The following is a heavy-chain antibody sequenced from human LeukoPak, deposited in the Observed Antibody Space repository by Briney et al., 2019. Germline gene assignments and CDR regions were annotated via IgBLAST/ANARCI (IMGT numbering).Heavy chain of an antibody. CDR1: GYTFTGYY. CDR2: INPNSDTT. J-gene: IGHJ4*02. CDR3: ARGGEVCSSTSCYRGHGY. V-gene: IGHV1-2*02. Sequence: ASVKVSCKASGYTFTGYYIHWMRQAPGPGLVWMGWINPNSDTTEFAQKFQARVTMTRDTSISTAYMELSRLRPDDTAVYYCARGGEVCSSTSCYRGHGYWGQGTLVTVSS. D-gene: IGHD2-2*01.